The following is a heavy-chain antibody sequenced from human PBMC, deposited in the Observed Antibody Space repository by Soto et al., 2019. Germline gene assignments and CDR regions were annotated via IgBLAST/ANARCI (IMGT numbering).Heavy chain of an antibody. CDR1: GGSISSGGYS. CDR3: ASSYYYGSGSRFDY. V-gene: IGHV4-30-2*01. Sequence: SETLSLTCAVSGGSISSGGYSWSWIRQPPGKGLEWIGYIYHSGSTYYNPSLKSRVTISVDRSKNQFSLKLSSVTAADTAVYYCASSYYYGSGSRFDYWGQGTLVTVS. J-gene: IGHJ4*02. D-gene: IGHD3-10*01. CDR2: IYHSGST.